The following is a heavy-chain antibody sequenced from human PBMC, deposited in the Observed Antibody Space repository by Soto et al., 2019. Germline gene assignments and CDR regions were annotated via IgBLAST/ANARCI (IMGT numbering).Heavy chain of an antibody. CDR2: IIPIFGTA. Sequence: QVQLVQSGAEVRKPGSSVKVSCKASGGTFSTYAFNWVRQAPGQGLEWMGGIIPIFGTANYAQKFQGRVTITADESTNTAYMELSSLRSEDTAVYYCACPDYDSCGYYEGGTYGMDVWGQGTTVTVSS. J-gene: IGHJ6*02. CDR3: ACPDYDSCGYYEGGTYGMDV. D-gene: IGHD3-22*01. CDR1: GGTFSTYA. V-gene: IGHV1-69*01.